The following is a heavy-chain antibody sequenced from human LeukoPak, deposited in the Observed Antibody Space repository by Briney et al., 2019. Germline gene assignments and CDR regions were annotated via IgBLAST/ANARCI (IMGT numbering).Heavy chain of an antibody. CDR3: ARSVSAYAGRGWFDP. Sequence: SETLSLTCTVSGVSMSAYQWSWVRQSPEKGLEWIGRINTKGETSYNPSLKSRVTTSVDTSKSQFSLRLTSVTAADTAVFYCARSVSAYAGRGWFDPWGQGTLVTVSS. CDR1: GVSMSAYQ. D-gene: IGHD5-12*01. J-gene: IGHJ5*02. V-gene: IGHV4-4*09. CDR2: INTKGET.